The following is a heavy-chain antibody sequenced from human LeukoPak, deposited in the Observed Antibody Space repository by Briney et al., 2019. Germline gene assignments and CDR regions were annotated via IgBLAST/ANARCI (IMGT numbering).Heavy chain of an antibody. CDR3: ARGVPYDFWSGYIFGY. J-gene: IGHJ4*02. CDR2: IYTSGST. Sequence: SETLSLTCTVSGGSISSGSYYWSWIRQPAGKGLGWIGRIYTSGSTNYNPSLKSRVTISVDTSKNQFSLKLSSVTAADTAVYYCARGVPYDFWSGYIFGYWGQGTLVTVSS. V-gene: IGHV4-61*02. CDR1: GGSISSGSYY. D-gene: IGHD3-3*01.